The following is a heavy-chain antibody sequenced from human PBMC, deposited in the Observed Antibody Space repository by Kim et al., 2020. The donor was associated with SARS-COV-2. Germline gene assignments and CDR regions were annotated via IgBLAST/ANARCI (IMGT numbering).Heavy chain of an antibody. CDR1: GFTFSSYS. D-gene: IGHD3-16*02. Sequence: GGSLRLSCAASGFTFSSYSMNWVRQAPGKGLEWVSYISSSSSTIYYADSVKGRFTISRDNAKNSLYLQMNSLRAEDTAVYYCARVGPPVGELSLVDYWGQGTLVTVSS. V-gene: IGHV3-48*04. CDR2: ISSSSSTI. J-gene: IGHJ4*02. CDR3: ARVGPPVGELSLVDY.